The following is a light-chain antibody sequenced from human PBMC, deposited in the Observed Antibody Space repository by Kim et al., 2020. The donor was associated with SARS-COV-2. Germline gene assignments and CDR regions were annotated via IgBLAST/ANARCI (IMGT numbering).Light chain of an antibody. CDR3: QQCNSPWT. V-gene: IGKV1-5*03. CDR2: KAS. J-gene: IGKJ1*01. Sequence: DIQMTQSPSTLSASVGDRVTITCRASQSISSWLAWYQQKPGKAPKLLIYKASSLESGVPSRFSGSGSGTEFTLTISSLQPDDFATYYCQQCNSPWTFGLGTKVDIK. CDR1: QSISSW.